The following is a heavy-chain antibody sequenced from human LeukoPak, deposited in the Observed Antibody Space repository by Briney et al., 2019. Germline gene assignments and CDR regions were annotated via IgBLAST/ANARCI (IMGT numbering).Heavy chain of an antibody. CDR1: GGTFSSYA. D-gene: IGHD1-1*01. CDR2: IIPIFGTA. V-gene: IGHV1-69*13. Sequence: SVKVSCKASGGTFSSYAISWVRQAPGQGLEWMGGIIPIFGTANYAQKFQGRVTTTADESTSTAYMELSSLRSEDTAVYYCAGGLSFSPYNWNDGSFDYWGQGTLVTVSS. CDR3: AGGLSFSPYNWNDGSFDY. J-gene: IGHJ4*02.